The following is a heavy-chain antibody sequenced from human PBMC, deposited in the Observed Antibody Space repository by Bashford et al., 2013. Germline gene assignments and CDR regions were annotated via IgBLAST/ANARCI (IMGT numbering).Heavy chain of an antibody. V-gene: IGHV3-30*18. Sequence: VRQAPGQGAGGVAVISFDGNDEFYADSVKGRFTVSRDNSQNTLYLQLDSLRPEDTAVYYCAKRLRFGYSYGSYALDVWGQGTTVTVSS. J-gene: IGHJ6*02. CDR3: AKRLRFGYSYGSYALDV. CDR2: ISFDGNDE. D-gene: IGHD5-18*01.